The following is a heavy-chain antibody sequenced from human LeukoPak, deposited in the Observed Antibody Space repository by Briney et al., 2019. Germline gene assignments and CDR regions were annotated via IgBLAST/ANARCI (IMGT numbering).Heavy chain of an antibody. CDR3: ARVYCSSTSCLYYFGY. Sequence: SETLSLTCAVYGGSFSGYYWSWIRQPPGKGLEWIGEINHSGSTNYNPSLKSRVTISVDTSKNQFSLKLSSVTAADTAVYYCARVYCSSTSCLYYFGYWGQGTLVTVSS. CDR2: INHSGST. CDR1: GGSFSGYY. V-gene: IGHV4-34*01. D-gene: IGHD2-2*01. J-gene: IGHJ4*02.